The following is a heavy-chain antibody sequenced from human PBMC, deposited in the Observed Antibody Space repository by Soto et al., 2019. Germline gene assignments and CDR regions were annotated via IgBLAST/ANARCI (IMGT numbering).Heavy chain of an antibody. CDR1: GFSLSTSGVG. J-gene: IGHJ4*02. V-gene: IGHV2-5*01. CDR2: IYWNDDK. Sequence: QITLKESGPTLVKPTQTLTLTCTFSGFSLSTSGVGVGWIRQPPGKALEWLALIYWNDDKRYSPSLKSRLTITTDTSNNQVVLTMTNMDTVDTATYYCALAQIYYDSSGYYTHHFDYWGQGTLVTVSS. D-gene: IGHD3-22*01. CDR3: ALAQIYYDSSGYYTHHFDY.